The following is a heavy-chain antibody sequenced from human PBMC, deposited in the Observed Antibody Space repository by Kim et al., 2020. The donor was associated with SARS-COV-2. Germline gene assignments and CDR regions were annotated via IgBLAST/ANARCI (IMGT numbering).Heavy chain of an antibody. D-gene: IGHD3-10*01. Sequence: YNPSLKSRVTISVDTSKHQFSLRLTSMTAADTGVYYYARGRGSGSYFNGYWGQGTLVTVSS. J-gene: IGHJ4*02. V-gene: IGHV4-34*01. CDR3: ARGRGSGSYFNGY.